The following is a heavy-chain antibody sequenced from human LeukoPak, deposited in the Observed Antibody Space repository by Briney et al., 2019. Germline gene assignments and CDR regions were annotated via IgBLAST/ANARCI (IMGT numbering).Heavy chain of an antibody. Sequence: SETLSLTCTISGGAISGYYWNWIRQPPGKGPEWIGHIHHSGSTTYSPSLQSRLTISLDTPKNQLSLKLRSVTAADTAVYYCARHGGTRVTLVEVYYFDYWGQGTLVTVSS. CDR3: ARHGGTRVTLVEVYYFDY. CDR1: GGAISGYY. J-gene: IGHJ4*02. CDR2: IHHSGST. D-gene: IGHD4-11*01. V-gene: IGHV4-59*01.